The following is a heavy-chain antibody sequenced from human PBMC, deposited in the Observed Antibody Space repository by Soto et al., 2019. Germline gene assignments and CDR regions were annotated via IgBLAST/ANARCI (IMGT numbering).Heavy chain of an antibody. CDR3: ATNLRFLEWLPMDV. CDR1: GGTFSSYA. Sequence: ASVKVSCKASGGTFSSYAISWVRQAPGQGLEWMGGIIPIFGTANYAQKFQGRVTITADESTSTAYMELSSLRSEDTAVYYCATNLRFLEWLPMDVWGQGTTVTVSS. D-gene: IGHD3-3*01. CDR2: IIPIFGTA. J-gene: IGHJ6*02. V-gene: IGHV1-69*13.